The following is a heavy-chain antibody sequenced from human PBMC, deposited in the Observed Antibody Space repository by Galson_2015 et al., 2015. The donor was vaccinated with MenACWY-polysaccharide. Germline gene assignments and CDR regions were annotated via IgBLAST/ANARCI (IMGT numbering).Heavy chain of an antibody. CDR1: GFPFSGYS. CDR3: ASWPHCGAVCSIHAAVDV. CDR2: IKPGGSST. D-gene: IGHD2-21*02. V-gene: IGHV3-74*01. Sequence: SLRLSCAASGFPFSGYSMHWVRRAPGEGLEWVARIKPGGSSTTHADSAKGRFTVSRDNAKRAVYLQMNSLRAEDSAVYYGASWPHCGAVCSIHAAVDVWGQRTNVT. J-gene: IGHJ3*01.